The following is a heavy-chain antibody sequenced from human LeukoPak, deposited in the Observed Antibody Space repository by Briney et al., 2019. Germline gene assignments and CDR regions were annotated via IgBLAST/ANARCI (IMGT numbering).Heavy chain of an antibody. D-gene: IGHD6-19*01. CDR3: AQSSGWDSLKY. CDR1: GHTFTGYY. V-gene: IGHV1-2*02. CDR2: INPNSGGT. Sequence: ASVRVSCKASGHTFTGYYMHWVRHALGQGLEWMGWINPNSGGTNHAQKFQGRVNMTRDTSISTAYMELSRLRSDDTAVYYCAQSSGWDSLKYWGQGTLVTVSS. J-gene: IGHJ4*02.